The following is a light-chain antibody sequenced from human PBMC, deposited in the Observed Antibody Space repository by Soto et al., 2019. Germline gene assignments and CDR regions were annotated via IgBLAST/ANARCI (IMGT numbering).Light chain of an antibody. CDR2: SNN. CDR1: SSNIGRNT. V-gene: IGLV1-44*01. Sequence: SVLTQLPSGSGTRGQWVSISFSESSSNIGRNTVNWYQQLPGTAPNLVIYSNNQRPAGVPDRFFGSKSGTSASLAISGLQSEDEADYYCVAWDDSLNGYVVFGGGTKFTVL. CDR3: VAWDDSLNGYVV. J-gene: IGLJ2*01.